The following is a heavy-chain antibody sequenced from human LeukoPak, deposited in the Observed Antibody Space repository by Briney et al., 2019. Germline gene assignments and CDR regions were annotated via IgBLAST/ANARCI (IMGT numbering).Heavy chain of an antibody. D-gene: IGHD6-13*01. CDR3: ARPDEQQLVRDAFDI. CDR2: ISSSSSYI. Sequence: GGSLRLSCAASGFTFSSYSMNWVRQAPGKGLEWVSSISSSSSYIYYADSVKGRFTISRDNAKNSLYLQMNSLRAEDAAVYYCARPDEQQLVRDAFDIWGQGTMVTVSS. J-gene: IGHJ3*02. V-gene: IGHV3-21*01. CDR1: GFTFSSYS.